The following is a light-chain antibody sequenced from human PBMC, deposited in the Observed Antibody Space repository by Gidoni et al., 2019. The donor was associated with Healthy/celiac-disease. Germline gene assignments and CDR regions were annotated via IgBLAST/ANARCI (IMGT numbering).Light chain of an antibody. CDR3: QQTYSIPFT. CDR2: GAS. V-gene: IGKV1-39*01. CDR1: QSISSS. Sequence: DTQMTQSPSPLSAAVGDRVTITCRASQSISSSLNWYQQKPGKAPKLLIYGASSLQSGVPTRFSGSGSWTDFTLTISSLQPEDFANYFCQQTYSIPFTFGPGTKVDIK. J-gene: IGKJ3*01.